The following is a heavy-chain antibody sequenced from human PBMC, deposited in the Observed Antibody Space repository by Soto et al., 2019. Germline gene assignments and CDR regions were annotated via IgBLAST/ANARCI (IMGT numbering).Heavy chain of an antibody. J-gene: IGHJ5*02. CDR1: GFTFSSYG. D-gene: IGHD2-2*02. CDR2: PWYDGRNN. Sequence: QVQRVESGGGVVQPGGSRRLSCAASGFTFSSYGMHWIRQAPGKGLEWVAFPWYDGRNNYYADSVKVRFTISRDNSNNTLYLQLHSLRAEHKAVYYCARDFPYTSTSHWFAPWGQGTLVTVSS. V-gene: IGHV3-33*01. CDR3: ARDFPYTSTSHWFAP.